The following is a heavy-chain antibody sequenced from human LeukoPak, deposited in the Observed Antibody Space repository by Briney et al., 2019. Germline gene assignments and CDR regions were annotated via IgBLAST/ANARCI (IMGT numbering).Heavy chain of an antibody. Sequence: PGGSLRLSCAASGFTFSSYWMSWVRQAPGKGLEWVANIKQDGSEKYYVDSVKGRFTISRDNAKNSLYLQMDSLRAEDTAVYYCASCSRPDAFGIWGQGTMVTVSS. CDR3: ASCSRPDAFGI. CDR2: IKQDGSEK. D-gene: IGHD2-2*01. V-gene: IGHV3-7*01. CDR1: GFTFSSYW. J-gene: IGHJ3*02.